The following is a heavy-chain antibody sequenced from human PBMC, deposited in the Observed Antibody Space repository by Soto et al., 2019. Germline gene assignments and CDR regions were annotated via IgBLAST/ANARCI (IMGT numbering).Heavy chain of an antibody. J-gene: IGHJ4*02. CDR3: ARVDPYYYGSGSYYLFDY. CDR1: GGTFSSYA. D-gene: IGHD3-10*01. CDR2: IIPIFGTA. V-gene: IGHV1-69*01. Sequence: QVQLVQSGAEVKKPGSSVKVSCKASGGTFSSYAISWVRQAPGQGLEWMGGIIPIFGTANYAQKFQGRVTITADESTRPTYMELSSLRSEETAVYYCARVDPYYYGSGSYYLFDYWGQGTLVTVSS.